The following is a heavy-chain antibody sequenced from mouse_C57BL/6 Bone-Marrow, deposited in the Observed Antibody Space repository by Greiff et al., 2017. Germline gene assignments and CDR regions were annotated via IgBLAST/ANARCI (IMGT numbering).Heavy chain of an antibody. J-gene: IGHJ1*03. CDR3: AGGKKYWYVDV. CDR2: IYPRSGNT. Sequence: QVQLKESGAELARPGASVKLSCKASGYTFTSYGISWVKQRTGQGLEWIGEIYPRSGNTYYNEKFKGKATLTADKSSSTAYMELRSLTSEDSAVFCGAGGKKYWYVDVWGTGTTVSGSS. V-gene: IGHV1-81*01. CDR1: GYTFTSYG.